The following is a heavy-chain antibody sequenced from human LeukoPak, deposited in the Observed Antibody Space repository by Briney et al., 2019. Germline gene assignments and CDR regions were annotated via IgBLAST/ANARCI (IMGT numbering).Heavy chain of an antibody. Sequence: VSGPTLVNPTQTLTLTCTFSGFSLSTSGMCVSWIRQPPGKALEWLARIDWDDDKYYSTSLKTRLTISKDTSKNQVVLTMTNMDPVDTATYYCARMGYGSGSYFGLDYWGQGTLVTVSS. V-gene: IGHV2-70*11. CDR3: ARMGYGSGSYFGLDY. J-gene: IGHJ4*02. D-gene: IGHD3-10*01. CDR1: GFSLSTSGMC. CDR2: IDWDDDK.